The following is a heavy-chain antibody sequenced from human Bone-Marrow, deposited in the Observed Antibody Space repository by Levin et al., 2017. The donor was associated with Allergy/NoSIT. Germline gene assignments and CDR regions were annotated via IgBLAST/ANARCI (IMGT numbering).Heavy chain of an antibody. CDR2: IYYSGNT. Sequence: PSETLSLTCTVSGGSISSSTYYWGWIRQPPGKGLEWIGSIYYSGNTYSNPSLKSRVTISVDTSKNQFSLKLSSVTAADTAVYYCAGLDGYYYYYMDIWGKGTTVTVSS. CDR3: AGLDGYYYYYMDI. D-gene: IGHD6-6*01. J-gene: IGHJ6*03. V-gene: IGHV4-39*01. CDR1: GGSISSSTYY.